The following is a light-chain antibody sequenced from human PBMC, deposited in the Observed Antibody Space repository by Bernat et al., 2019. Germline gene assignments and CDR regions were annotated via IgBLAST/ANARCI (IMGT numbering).Light chain of an antibody. Sequence: SYELIQPPSVSVFPGQTASITCSGDRLSNTCRYQQKPGQSPVVVIFRDDKRPSGIPERFSGSNSGNTATLTISGTQAIDEADYYGQEWDSSTGVFGGGTKLTVL. CDR3: QEWDSSTGV. CDR2: RDD. CDR1: RLSN. V-gene: IGLV3-1*01. J-gene: IGLJ3*02.